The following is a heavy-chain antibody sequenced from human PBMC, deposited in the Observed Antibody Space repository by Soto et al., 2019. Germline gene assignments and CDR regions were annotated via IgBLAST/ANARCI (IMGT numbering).Heavy chain of an antibody. CDR1: GGSIGHYH. V-gene: IGHV4-59*01. CDR2: FFYSGRT. CDR3: AREALEYQMLAWFDP. J-gene: IGHJ5*02. Sequence: PSETLSLTCTVSGGSIGHYHWSWIRQPPGKGLEWIGHFFYSGRTNYNPSLKSRVTMSVDTSKNQFSLKLTSVTAADTAVYYCAREALEYQMLAWFDPWGQGNLVTVSS. D-gene: IGHD2-2*01.